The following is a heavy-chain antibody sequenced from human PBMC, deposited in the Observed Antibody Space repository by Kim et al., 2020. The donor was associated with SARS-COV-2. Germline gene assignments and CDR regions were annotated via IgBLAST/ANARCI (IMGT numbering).Heavy chain of an antibody. D-gene: IGHD3-22*01. Sequence: GGSLRLSCAASGFTFSSYAMHWVRQAPGKGLEWVAVISYDGSNKYYADSVKGRFTISRDNSKNTLYLQMNSLRAEDTAVYYCARLFTYYYDSSGYSPFDYWGQGTLVTVSS. V-gene: IGHV3-30-3*01. CDR3: ARLFTYYYDSSGYSPFDY. CDR1: GFTFSSYA. CDR2: ISYDGSNK. J-gene: IGHJ4*02.